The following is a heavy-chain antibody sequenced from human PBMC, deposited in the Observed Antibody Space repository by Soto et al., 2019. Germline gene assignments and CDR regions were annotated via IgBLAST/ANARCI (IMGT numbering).Heavy chain of an antibody. V-gene: IGHV1-18*01. D-gene: IGHD3-3*01. Sequence: ASVKVSCKASGYTFTSYGISWVRQAPGQGLEWMGWISAYNDNTNYAQKLQGRVTMTTDTSTSTAYMELRSLRSDDTAVYYCARRGVGGYYDFWSGYYNGYYYGMDVWGQGTTVTVSS. J-gene: IGHJ6*02. CDR2: ISAYNDNT. CDR3: ARRGVGGYYDFWSGYYNGYYYGMDV. CDR1: GYTFTSYG.